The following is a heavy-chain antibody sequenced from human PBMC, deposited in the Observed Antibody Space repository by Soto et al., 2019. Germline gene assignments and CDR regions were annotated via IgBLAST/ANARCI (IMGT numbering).Heavy chain of an antibody. V-gene: IGHV3-23*01. J-gene: IGHJ5*02. D-gene: IGHD3-22*01. Sequence: GSLRLSCAASGFTFSNYAMTWVRQAPGKGLEWVSAISGSANRAYYADSVKGRFTISRDTSKNQVVLTMTNMDPVDTATYYCAHRRQSFHDSTGLNWFDPWGQGTLVTVSS. CDR1: GFTFSNYA. CDR3: AHRRQSFHDSTGLNWFDP. CDR2: ISGSANRA.